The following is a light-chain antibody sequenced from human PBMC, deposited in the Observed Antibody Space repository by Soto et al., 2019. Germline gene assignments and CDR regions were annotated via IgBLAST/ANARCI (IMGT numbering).Light chain of an antibody. J-gene: IGLJ1*01. CDR1: SSDVGTYNL. Sequence: QSVLTQPASVSGSPGQSITISCTGTSSDVGTYNLVSWYQQHPGKAPKLMVYEGTKRPSGVSNRFSGSKSGNTASLTISGLQAEDEAHYYCCSYVGSSTYVFGNGTKVTVL. V-gene: IGLV2-23*01. CDR2: EGT. CDR3: CSYVGSSTYV.